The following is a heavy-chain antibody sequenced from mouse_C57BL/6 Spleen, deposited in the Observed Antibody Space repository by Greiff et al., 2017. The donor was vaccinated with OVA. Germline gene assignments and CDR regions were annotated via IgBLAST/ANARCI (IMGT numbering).Heavy chain of an antibody. Sequence: VQLQQPGAELVKPGASVRLSCKASGYTFTSYWMHWVKQRPGQGLEWIGMIHPNSGSTNYNEKFKSKATLTVDKSSSTAYMQLSSLTSEDSAVYYCAREGRDSSGYDYWGQGTTLTVSS. V-gene: IGHV1-64*01. CDR2: IHPNSGST. CDR1: GYTFTSYW. J-gene: IGHJ2*01. D-gene: IGHD3-2*02. CDR3: AREGRDSSGYDY.